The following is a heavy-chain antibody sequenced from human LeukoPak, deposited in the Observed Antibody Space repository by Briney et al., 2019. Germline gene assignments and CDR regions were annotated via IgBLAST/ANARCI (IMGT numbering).Heavy chain of an antibody. J-gene: IGHJ4*02. Sequence: SVKVSCKASGGTFSSYAISWVRQAPGQGLEWMGGIIPIFGTANYAQKFQGRVTITADESTSTAYMELSSLRSEDTAVYYCARDDLKKDSSGYYNYWGQGTLVTVSS. CDR2: IIPIFGTA. V-gene: IGHV1-69*13. D-gene: IGHD3-22*01. CDR1: GGTFSSYA. CDR3: ARDDLKKDSSGYYNY.